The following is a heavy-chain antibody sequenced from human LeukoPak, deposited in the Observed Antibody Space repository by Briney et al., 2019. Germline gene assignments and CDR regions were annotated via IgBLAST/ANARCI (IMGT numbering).Heavy chain of an antibody. CDR2: ICSSIGCT. CDR1: AFTFSSHP. D-gene: IGHD1-1*01. CDR3: ARISLAPSDNFDS. Sequence: GGSLRLSCAASAFTFSSHPMGWVRRAPGKGLEWVSSICSSIGCTYYADSVRGRFAISRDDPKNTLYLQMDSLRAEDTAVYYCARISLAPSDNFDSWGQGTLVTVSS. J-gene: IGHJ4*02. V-gene: IGHV3-23*01.